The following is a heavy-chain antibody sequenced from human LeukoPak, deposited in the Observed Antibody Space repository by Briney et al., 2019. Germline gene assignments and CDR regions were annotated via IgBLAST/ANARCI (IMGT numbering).Heavy chain of an antibody. Sequence: GGSLRLSCAASGFTFSSYAMSWVRQAPGKGLEWVSGIGGSGIRTHYADSVKGRFTISRDNSKNTLYLQMNSLRAEDTAVYYCAKERSSGWPFDYWGQGTLVTVPS. D-gene: IGHD6-19*01. CDR2: IGGSGIRT. J-gene: IGHJ4*02. CDR1: GFTFSSYA. CDR3: AKERSSGWPFDY. V-gene: IGHV3-23*01.